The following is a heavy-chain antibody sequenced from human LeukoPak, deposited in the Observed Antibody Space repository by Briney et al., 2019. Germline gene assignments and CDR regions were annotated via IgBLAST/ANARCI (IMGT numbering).Heavy chain of an antibody. J-gene: IGHJ4*02. V-gene: IGHV1-2*02. D-gene: IGHD3-22*01. CDR2: INPNSGGT. Sequence: ASVKVSCKASGYTFTGYYMHWVQQAPGQGLEWMGWINPNSGGTNYAQKFQGRVTMTRDTSISTAYMELSRLRSDDTAVYYCARDLYYDSSGYYYFDYWGQGTLVTVSS. CDR3: ARDLYYDSSGYYYFDY. CDR1: GYTFTGYY.